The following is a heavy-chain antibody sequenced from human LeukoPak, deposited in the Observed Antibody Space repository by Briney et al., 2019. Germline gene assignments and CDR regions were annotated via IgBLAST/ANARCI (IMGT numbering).Heavy chain of an antibody. CDR1: GFTFSSYE. Sequence: GSLRLSFAASGFTFSSYEMNWVRPPPGKGLAWVSSISSSGSTIYYSDSVKGGFTISRNNAKNSLYLQMNSLRAEDTAVYYCATTPPARHYYDSSGYYGGAFDIWGQGTMVTVSS. J-gene: IGHJ3*02. CDR3: ATTPPARHYYDSSGYYGGAFDI. CDR2: ISSSGSTI. D-gene: IGHD3-22*01. V-gene: IGHV3-48*03.